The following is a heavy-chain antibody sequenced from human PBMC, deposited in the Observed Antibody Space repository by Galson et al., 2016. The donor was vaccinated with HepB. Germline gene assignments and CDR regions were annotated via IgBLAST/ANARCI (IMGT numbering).Heavy chain of an antibody. CDR1: GFTSNSYA. Sequence: SLRLSCAASGFTSNSYAMSWVRQAPGKGREWVSAISNSGGSAYYAGSVKGRFTISRDNSNNTLYLQMNSLRAEDTAVYYCAKGGSGGWPFDPWGQGTLVTVSS. J-gene: IGHJ5*02. V-gene: IGHV3-23*01. D-gene: IGHD2-15*01. CDR3: AKGGSGGWPFDP. CDR2: ISNSGGSA.